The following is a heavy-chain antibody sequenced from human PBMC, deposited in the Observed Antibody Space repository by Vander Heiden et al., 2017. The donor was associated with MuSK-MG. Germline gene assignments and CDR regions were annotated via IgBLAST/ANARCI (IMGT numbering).Heavy chain of an antibody. J-gene: IGHJ4*02. Sequence: QVQLQQWGAGLLKPSETLSLTCAVYGGSFSGYYWSWIRQPPGKGLEWIGEINHSGSTNYNPSLKSRVTISVDTSKNQFSLKLSSVTAADTAVYYCASGGSYRYYFDYWGQGTLVTVSS. CDR2: INHSGST. V-gene: IGHV4-34*01. CDR3: ASGGSYRYYFDY. CDR1: GGSFSGYY. D-gene: IGHD2-15*01.